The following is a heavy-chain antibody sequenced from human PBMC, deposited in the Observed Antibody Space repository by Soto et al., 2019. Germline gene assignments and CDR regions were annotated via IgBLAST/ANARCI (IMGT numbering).Heavy chain of an antibody. CDR1: GGSVSNSNYY. D-gene: IGHD2-8*01. V-gene: IGHV4-39*01. J-gene: IGHJ4*02. CDR2: VYYRGRS. Sequence: SETLSLTCTVSGGSVSNSNYYWGWIRQSPGKGLEWIGSVYYRGRSYSKSSVKSRVTISVDTSKNQFTLNLNSVTASDTAVYYCVSQRTSVLTQAYFDYWGPGALVTVSS. CDR3: VSQRTSVLTQAYFDY.